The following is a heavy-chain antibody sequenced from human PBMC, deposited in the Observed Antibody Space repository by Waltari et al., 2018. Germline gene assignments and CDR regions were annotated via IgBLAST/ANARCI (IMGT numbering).Heavy chain of an antibody. Sequence: EVQLVEYGGGLVQPGGSLRLSCVVSGFPFSGYSLNWVRQAPGKGREWVSYISPGGDTIYYADSVKGRFTISRDSARNSLYLQMNSLRAEDTAVYYCARIRGVSGSYYSDFWGQGTLVTVSS. CDR3: ARIRGVSGSYYSDF. J-gene: IGHJ4*02. CDR2: ISPGGDTI. V-gene: IGHV3-48*04. CDR1: GFPFSGYS. D-gene: IGHD3-10*01.